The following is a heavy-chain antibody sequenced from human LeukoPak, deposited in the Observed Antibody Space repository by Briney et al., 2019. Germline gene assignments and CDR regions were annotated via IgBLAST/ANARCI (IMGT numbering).Heavy chain of an antibody. V-gene: IGHV3-30*18. CDR2: ISYDGSNK. Sequence: GGSLRLSCAASGFTFSSYGMHWVRQAPGKGLEWVAVISYDGSNKYYADSVKGRFTISRDNSKNTLYLQMNSLRAEDTAVYYCAKSVVITEYSQHWGQGTLVTVSS. CDR1: GFTFSSYG. J-gene: IGHJ1*01. CDR3: AKSVVITEYSQH. D-gene: IGHD3-22*01.